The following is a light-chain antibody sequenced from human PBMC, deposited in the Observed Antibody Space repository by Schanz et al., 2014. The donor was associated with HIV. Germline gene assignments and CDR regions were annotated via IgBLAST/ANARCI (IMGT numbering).Light chain of an antibody. CDR1: QSVSSN. J-gene: IGKJ1*01. CDR2: RAS. V-gene: IGKV3-15*01. Sequence: EIVMTQSPGTLSVSPGERATLSCKASQSVSSNLAWYQHKPGQAPSLLIYRASTRATGIPARFSGSGSGTEFTLTISSLQSEDFAVYYCQQYDNWPMWTFGQGTKVEIK. CDR3: QQYDNWPMWT.